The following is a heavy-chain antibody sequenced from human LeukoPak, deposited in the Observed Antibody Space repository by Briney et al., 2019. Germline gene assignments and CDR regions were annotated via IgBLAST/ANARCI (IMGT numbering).Heavy chain of an antibody. J-gene: IGHJ4*02. CDR3: AKDSTVAHFDC. D-gene: IGHD6-19*01. CDR1: GFTFSTYS. Sequence: GGSLRLSCAASGFTFSTYSMNWVRQGPGKGLEWVSYIDSRSTIYYADSVKGRFTISRDNAKNSLYLQMNSLRAEDAAVYYCAKDSTVAHFDCWGQGTLVTVSS. CDR2: IDSRSTI. V-gene: IGHV3-48*01.